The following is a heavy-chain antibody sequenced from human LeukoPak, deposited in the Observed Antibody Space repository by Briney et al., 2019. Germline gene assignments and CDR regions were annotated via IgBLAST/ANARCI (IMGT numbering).Heavy chain of an antibody. CDR1: VYTFTGYY. Sequence: ASVKVSCKASVYTFTGYYMHWVRQAPGQGLEWMGWISPNSGGTTYAQKFQGRVTMTTDTSVNTAYMEVSRLRSDDTALYYCARDLRFGELSLTFGMDVWGQGTTVTVSS. CDR3: ARDLRFGELSLTFGMDV. D-gene: IGHD3-16*02. J-gene: IGHJ6*02. CDR2: ISPNSGGT. V-gene: IGHV1-2*02.